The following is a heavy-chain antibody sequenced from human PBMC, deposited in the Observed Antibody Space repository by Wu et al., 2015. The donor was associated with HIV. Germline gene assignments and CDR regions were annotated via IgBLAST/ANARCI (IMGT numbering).Heavy chain of an antibody. V-gene: IGHV1-24*01. CDR3: ATAPLIAAAGVGYYYMDV. J-gene: IGHJ6*03. Sequence: QVQLVQSGAEVKKPGASVKVSCKVSGYTLTELSMHWVRQAPGKGLEWMGGFDPEDGETIYAQKFQGRVTMTEDTSTDTAYMELSSLRSEDTAVYYCATAPLIAAAGVGYYYMDVWGKGTTVTVSS. CDR1: GYTLTELS. CDR2: FDPEDGET. D-gene: IGHD6-13*01.